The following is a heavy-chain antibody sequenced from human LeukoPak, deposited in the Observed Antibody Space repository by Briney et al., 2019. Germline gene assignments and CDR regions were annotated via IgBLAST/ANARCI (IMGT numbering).Heavy chain of an antibody. CDR1: GFTFDAYG. D-gene: IGHD4-17*01. CDR2: INWNGGST. Sequence: GGSMRLSCAASGFTFDAYGMSWVRQAPGKGLEWVSGINWNGGSTGYADSVKGRFTISRDNAKNSLYLQMNSLRAEDTALYYCARSFGATVTTPDFHWGQGTLVTVSS. CDR3: ARSFGATVTTPDFH. J-gene: IGHJ4*02. V-gene: IGHV3-20*04.